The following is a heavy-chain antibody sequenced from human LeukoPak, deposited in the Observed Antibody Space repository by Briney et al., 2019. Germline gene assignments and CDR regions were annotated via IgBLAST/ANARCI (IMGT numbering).Heavy chain of an antibody. CDR3: ATRAGYFDY. D-gene: IGHD6-19*01. J-gene: IGHJ4*02. CDR1: GFIFSSYW. V-gene: IGHV3-7*02. Sequence: GGSLRLSCAASGFIFSSYWMTWVRQAPGKGLEWVANIKPDGSEKYYVDSVKGRFTISRDNAKNSLYLQINSLRAEDTAVYYCATRAGYFDYWGQGTLVTVSS. CDR2: IKPDGSEK.